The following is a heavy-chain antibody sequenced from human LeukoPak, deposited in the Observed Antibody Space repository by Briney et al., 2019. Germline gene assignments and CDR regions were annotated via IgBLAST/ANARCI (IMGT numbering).Heavy chain of an antibody. D-gene: IGHD5-24*01. V-gene: IGHV3-74*01. Sequence: GGSLRLSCAASGFPFSRDSMHGVRQSPGKGLVWLSRISPDWSVTNYADSVKGRFTISRDNAKNTLYLQMNSLRDEDTAVYYCASDVAYKFDYWGQGTLVTFSS. CDR3: ASDVAYKFDY. CDR2: ISPDWSVT. CDR1: GFPFSRDS. J-gene: IGHJ4*02.